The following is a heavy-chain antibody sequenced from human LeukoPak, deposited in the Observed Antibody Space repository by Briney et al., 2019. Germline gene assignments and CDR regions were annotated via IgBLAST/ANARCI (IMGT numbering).Heavy chain of an antibody. V-gene: IGHV4-61*02. CDR2: IYTSGST. D-gene: IGHD1-26*01. Sequence: SETLSLTCTVSGGSISSGGYYWSWIRQPAGKGLEWIGRIYTSGSTNYNPSLKSRVTISVDTSKNQFSLKLSSVTAADTAVYYCARAGGSYYVHYFDYWGQGTLVTVSS. CDR1: GGSISSGGYY. CDR3: ARAGGSYYVHYFDY. J-gene: IGHJ4*02.